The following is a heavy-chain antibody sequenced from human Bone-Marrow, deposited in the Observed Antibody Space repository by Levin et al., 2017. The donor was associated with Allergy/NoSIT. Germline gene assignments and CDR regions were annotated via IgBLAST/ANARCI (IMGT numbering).Heavy chain of an antibody. Sequence: GGSLRLSCKGSGYSFTAYWIGWVRQMPGRGLEWMGIINPGDSDTRYSPSFQGQITFSVDKSISTAYLQWSSLTASDTAMYYCARQTDGGRLDYWGQGILVTVSS. V-gene: IGHV5-51*01. D-gene: IGHD4-23*01. J-gene: IGHJ4*02. CDR1: GYSFTAYW. CDR2: INPGDSDT. CDR3: ARQTDGGRLDY.